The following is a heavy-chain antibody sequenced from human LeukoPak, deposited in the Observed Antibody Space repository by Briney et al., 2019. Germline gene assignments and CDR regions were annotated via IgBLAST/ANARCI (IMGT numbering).Heavy chain of an antibody. D-gene: IGHD2/OR15-2a*01. Sequence: ASVKVSCKVSGYTLTELSMHWVRQAPGKGLEWMGGFDPEDGETIYAQKFQGRVTMTEDTSTDTAYMELSSLRSEDKDGYYCAKVRPWFVRGYFQQWGPGPLVPVSS. CDR3: AKVRPWFVRGYFQQ. J-gene: IGHJ1*01. CDR1: GYTLTELS. V-gene: IGHV1-24*01. CDR2: FDPEDGET.